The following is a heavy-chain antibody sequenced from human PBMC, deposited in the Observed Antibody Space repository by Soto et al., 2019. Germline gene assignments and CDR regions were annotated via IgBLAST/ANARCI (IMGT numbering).Heavy chain of an antibody. CDR1: GYTFTSYY. J-gene: IGHJ4*02. V-gene: IGHV1-46*01. CDR2: IKPSGGST. CDR3: ARVRDYYDSSGYYVDY. D-gene: IGHD3-22*01. Sequence: ASVKVSCKASGYTFTSYYMHWVRQAPGQGLEWMGIIKPSGGSTSYAQKFQGRVTMTRDTSTSTVYMELSSLRSDDTAVYYCARVRDYYDSSGYYVDYWGQGTLVTVSS.